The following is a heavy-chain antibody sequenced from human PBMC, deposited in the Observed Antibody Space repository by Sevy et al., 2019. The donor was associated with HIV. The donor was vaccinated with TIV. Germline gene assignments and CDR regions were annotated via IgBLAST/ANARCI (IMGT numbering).Heavy chain of an antibody. V-gene: IGHV3-30-3*01. CDR2: ISYDGSNK. D-gene: IGHD2-15*01. Sequence: GGSLRLSCAASGFTFSSYAMHWVRQAPGKGLEWVAVISYDGSNKYYADSVKGRFTISRDNSKNTLYLQMNSLRAEDTAVYYCARDLRYCSGGCCYYYYYYGMDVWGQGTTVTVSS. CDR1: GFTFSSYA. CDR3: ARDLRYCSGGCCYYYYYYGMDV. J-gene: IGHJ6*02.